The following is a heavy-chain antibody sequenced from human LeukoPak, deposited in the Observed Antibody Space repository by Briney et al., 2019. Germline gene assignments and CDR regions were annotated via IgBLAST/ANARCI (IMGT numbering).Heavy chain of an antibody. J-gene: IGHJ4*02. D-gene: IGHD2-15*01. CDR3: ATHGRGYCSGGSCGGLDS. Sequence: SVRVSCKASGDTFSSKTITWVRQAPGQGLQWMGGIIPILGTRNYAQKFQDRVAITTDESTSTIYMELRSLRYEDAAVYYCATHGRGYCSGGSCGGLDSWGQGTLVTVSS. CDR1: GDTFSSKT. CDR2: IIPILGTR. V-gene: IGHV1-69*16.